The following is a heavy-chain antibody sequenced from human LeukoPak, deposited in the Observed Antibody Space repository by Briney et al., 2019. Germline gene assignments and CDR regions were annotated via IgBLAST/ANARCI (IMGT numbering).Heavy chain of an antibody. CDR3: AKDRRQAGIAVAGTVDY. D-gene: IGHD6-19*01. V-gene: IGHV3-33*06. Sequence: PGGSLRLSCAASGFTFSSYGMHWVRQAPGKGLEWVAVIWYDGSNKYYADSVKGRFTISRDNSKNTLYLQMNSLRAEDTAVYYCAKDRRQAGIAVAGTVDYWGQGTLVTVSS. CDR2: IWYDGSNK. CDR1: GFTFSSYG. J-gene: IGHJ4*02.